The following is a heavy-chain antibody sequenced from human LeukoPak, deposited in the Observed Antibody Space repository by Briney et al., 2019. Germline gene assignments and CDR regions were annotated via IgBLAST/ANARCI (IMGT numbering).Heavy chain of an antibody. CDR3: ASNSGSYYGY. Sequence: SETLSLTCTVSGGSINSGDYYWSWIRQPAGKGLEWIGRIYTSGSTNYNPSLKSRVTMSVDTSKNQFSLKLSSVTAADTAVYYCASNSGSYYGYWGQGTLVTVSS. J-gene: IGHJ4*02. CDR2: IYTSGST. D-gene: IGHD1-26*01. V-gene: IGHV4-61*02. CDR1: GGSINSGDYY.